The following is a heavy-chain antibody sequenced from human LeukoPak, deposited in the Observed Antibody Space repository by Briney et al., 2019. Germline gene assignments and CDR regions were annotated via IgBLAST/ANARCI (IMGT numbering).Heavy chain of an antibody. CDR3: AREVSGWRGGAFDL. V-gene: IGHV3-48*04. CDR2: ISGSSSTI. CDR1: EFSFSSSN. Sequence: GGSLRLSCAASEFSFSSSNMNWVRQAPGKGPEWISYISGSSSTIFYADSVKGRFIISRDNAKRSMYLQMNSLRADDTAVYYCAREVSGWRGGAFDLWGQGTMVTVSS. D-gene: IGHD6-19*01. J-gene: IGHJ3*01.